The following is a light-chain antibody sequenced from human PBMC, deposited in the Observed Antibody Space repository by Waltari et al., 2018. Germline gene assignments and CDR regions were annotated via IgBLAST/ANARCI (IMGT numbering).Light chain of an antibody. Sequence: SYVLTQPPSVSVAPGETARITCGGNNIESKSVHWYRQRPGQAPVVVISYDNDRAAGSPERFAGANSGNTATLTISGVEAGDEADYYCQVWDANTDPGVFGTGTEVTVL. CDR2: YDN. CDR1: NIESKS. V-gene: IGLV3-21*01. CDR3: QVWDANTDPGV. J-gene: IGLJ1*01.